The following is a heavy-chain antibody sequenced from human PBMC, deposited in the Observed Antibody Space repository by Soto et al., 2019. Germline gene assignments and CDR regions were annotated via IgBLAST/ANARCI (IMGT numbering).Heavy chain of an antibody. J-gene: IGHJ4*02. V-gene: IGHV4-39*01. D-gene: IGHD6-6*01. CDR1: GGSISSSSYY. Sequence: SETLSLTCTVSGGSISSSSYYWGWIRQPPGKGLEWIGSIYYSGSTYYSPSLKSRVTISVDTSKNQFSLKLSSVTAADTAVYYCASISSIAARLGGTFDYWGQGTLVTVSS. CDR2: IYYSGST. CDR3: ASISSIAARLGGTFDY.